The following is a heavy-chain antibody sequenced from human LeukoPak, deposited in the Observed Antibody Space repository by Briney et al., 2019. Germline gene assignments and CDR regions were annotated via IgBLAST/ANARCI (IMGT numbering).Heavy chain of an antibody. D-gene: IGHD5-12*01. CDR1: GDSVSSNSAA. V-gene: IGHV6-1*01. Sequence: SQTLSLTCAISGDSVSSNSAAWNWIRQSPSRGLEWLGRTYYRPKWYNDYAVSVESRITINPDTSKNQFSLQLNSVTPEDTAVYYCARDLMVDMKATIFDYWGQGTLVTVSS. CDR2: TYYRPKWYN. CDR3: ARDLMVDMKATIFDY. J-gene: IGHJ4*02.